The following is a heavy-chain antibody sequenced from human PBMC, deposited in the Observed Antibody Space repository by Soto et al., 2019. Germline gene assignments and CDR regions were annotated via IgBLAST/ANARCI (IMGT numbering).Heavy chain of an antibody. V-gene: IGHV4-59*01. Sequence: QVQLQESGPGLVKPSETLSLTCTVSGGSISSYYWSWIRQPPGKGLEWIGYIYYSGSTNYNPSLKSRVTISVDTSKNQFSLKLSSVTAADTAVYYCARDRVRWNTMVRGVIGSLRYDGMDDWGQGTTVTVSS. CDR1: GGSISSYY. CDR2: IYYSGST. J-gene: IGHJ6*02. CDR3: ARDRVRWNTMVRGVIGSLRYDGMDD. D-gene: IGHD3-10*01.